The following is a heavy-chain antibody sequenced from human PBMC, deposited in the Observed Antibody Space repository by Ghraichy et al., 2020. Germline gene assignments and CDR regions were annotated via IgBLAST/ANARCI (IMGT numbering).Heavy chain of an antibody. V-gene: IGHV3-23*01. J-gene: IGHJ4*02. CDR2: ISGSGGKI. CDR3: AKRGRTPDDWFFDY. CDR1: GFTFSSYA. Sequence: GSLRLSCAASGFTFSSYAMYWVRQDPGKGLESVSVISGSGGKIYYSDSVKGRFTISRDNSKNMVYLQMNSLRAEDTAIYFCAKRGRTPDDWFFDYWGQGTLVTVSS. D-gene: IGHD3-9*01.